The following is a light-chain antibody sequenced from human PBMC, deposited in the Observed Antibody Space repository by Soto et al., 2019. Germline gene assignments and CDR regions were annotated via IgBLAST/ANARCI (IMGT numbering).Light chain of an antibody. Sequence: DVVLTQSPLSLSVSVGQPASISCGSSRSLVHSDGNIYLIWFQQRPGQSPRRLIYQVSNRDSGVPDRFSGSGSVTDFTLKISRVEAEDVGVYYCLQATHWPHTFGQGTKVDIK. J-gene: IGKJ2*01. CDR2: QVS. CDR3: LQATHWPHT. CDR1: RSLVHSDGNIY. V-gene: IGKV2-30*02.